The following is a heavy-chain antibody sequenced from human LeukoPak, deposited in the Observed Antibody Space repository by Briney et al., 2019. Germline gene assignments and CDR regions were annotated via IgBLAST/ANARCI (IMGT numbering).Heavy chain of an antibody. V-gene: IGHV1-2*02. Sequence: GASVKVSCKASGYTFTTYYVHWVRQAPGQGLEWMGWISPNNGVTLYAQKFQGSVTMTRDTSITTAYMEVNSLRSDDTAVFFCARYSINYGPWFPDFWGQGTLVTVSS. CDR2: ISPNNGVT. CDR3: ARYSINYGPWFPDF. CDR1: GYTFTTYY. J-gene: IGHJ4*02. D-gene: IGHD3-10*01.